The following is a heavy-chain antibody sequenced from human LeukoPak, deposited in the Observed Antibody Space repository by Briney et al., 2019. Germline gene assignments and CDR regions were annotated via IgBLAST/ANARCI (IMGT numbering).Heavy chain of an antibody. J-gene: IGHJ4*02. Sequence: SETLSLTCTVSGGSISSSSYYWGWIRQPPGTGLEWLGSIYYSGSTYYNPSLKSRVTISVDTSKNQFSLKLSSVTAADTAVYYCVADSSGYYYSHYFDYWGQGTLVTVSS. CDR2: IYYSGST. CDR3: VADSSGYYYSHYFDY. D-gene: IGHD3-22*01. CDR1: GGSISSSSYY. V-gene: IGHV4-39*07.